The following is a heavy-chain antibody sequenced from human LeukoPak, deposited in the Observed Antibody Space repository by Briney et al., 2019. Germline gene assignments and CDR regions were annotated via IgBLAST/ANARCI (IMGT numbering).Heavy chain of an antibody. CDR3: ARDFYYDILTGYSVDY. Sequence: ASVKVSCKASGYTFTSYGISWVRQAPGQGLEWMGWISAYNGNTDYAQKLQGRVTINTETSTSTAYVRLRSLRSDDTAVYYCARDFYYDILTGYSVDYWGQGTLVTVSS. CDR1: GYTFTSYG. J-gene: IGHJ4*02. V-gene: IGHV1-18*01. D-gene: IGHD3-9*01. CDR2: ISAYNGNT.